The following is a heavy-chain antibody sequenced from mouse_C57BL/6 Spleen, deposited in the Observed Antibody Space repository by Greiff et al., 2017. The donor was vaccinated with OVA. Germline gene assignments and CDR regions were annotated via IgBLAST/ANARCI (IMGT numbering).Heavy chain of an antibody. CDR1: GFTFSSYG. J-gene: IGHJ1*03. D-gene: IGHD1-1*01. Sequence: DVKLEESGGDLVKPGGSLKLSCAASGFTFSSYGMSWVRQTPDKRLEWVATISSGGSYTYYPDSVKGRFTISRDNAKNTLYLQMSSLKSEDTAMYYCARIGVTTVVATFYWYFDVWGTGTTVTVSS. CDR3: ARIGVTTVVATFYWYFDV. V-gene: IGHV5-6*02. CDR2: ISSGGSYT.